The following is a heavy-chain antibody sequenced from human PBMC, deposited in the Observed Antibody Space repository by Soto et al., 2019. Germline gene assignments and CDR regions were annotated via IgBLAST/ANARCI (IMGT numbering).Heavy chain of an antibody. D-gene: IGHD1-1*01. J-gene: IGHJ2*01. Sequence: QVQLQESGPGLVKPSETLSLTCTVSGGSISSYYWSWIRQPPGKGLEWIGYINYSGSTNHNPSLTSRVTTSVDTSKNQFSLKLSSVTAADTAVYYCARVWTFHWYFDLWGRGTLVTVSS. CDR3: ARVWTFHWYFDL. CDR2: INYSGST. V-gene: IGHV4-59*01. CDR1: GGSISSYY.